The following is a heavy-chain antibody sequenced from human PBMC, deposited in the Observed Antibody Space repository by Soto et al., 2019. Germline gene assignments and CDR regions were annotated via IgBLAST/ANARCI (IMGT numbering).Heavy chain of an antibody. CDR2: IIPIFGTA. V-gene: IGHV1-69*13. D-gene: IGHD3-10*01. CDR3: ARLGITMFRGADYYYYYGMDV. CDR1: GGTFSSYA. J-gene: IGHJ6*02. Sequence: SVKVSCKASGGTFSSYAISWVRQAPGQGLEWMGGIIPIFGTANYAQKFQGRVTITADESTSTAYMELSSLRSEDTAVYYCARLGITMFRGADYYYYYGMDVWGQGTTVTVSS.